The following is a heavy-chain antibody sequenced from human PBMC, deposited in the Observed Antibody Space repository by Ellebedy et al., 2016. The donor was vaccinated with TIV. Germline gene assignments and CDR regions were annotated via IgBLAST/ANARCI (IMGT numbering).Heavy chain of an antibody. Sequence: GESLKISCAASGFTFSTYWMHWVRQAPGKGLVWVSRINGDGNIIPYADSVKGRFTISIDNAKNTLSLQMDSLSAEDTAVYYCARDPVMAASGAGLDYWGQGSLVTVSS. D-gene: IGHD6-13*01. CDR3: ARDPVMAASGAGLDY. CDR2: INGDGNII. V-gene: IGHV3-74*01. CDR1: GFTFSTYW. J-gene: IGHJ4*02.